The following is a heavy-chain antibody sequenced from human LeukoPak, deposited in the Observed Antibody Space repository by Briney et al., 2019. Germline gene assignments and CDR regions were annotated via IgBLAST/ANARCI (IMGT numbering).Heavy chain of an antibody. J-gene: IGHJ4*02. CDR1: GYTLTELS. D-gene: IGHD1-26*01. V-gene: IGHV1-24*01. Sequence: ASVKVSCKVSGYTLTELSMHWVRQAPGKGLEWMGGFDPEDGETIYAQKFQGRVTMTEDTSTDTAYMELRSLRSDDTAVYYCARDSGSSEKPEVFDYWGQGTLVTVSS. CDR2: FDPEDGET. CDR3: ARDSGSSEKPEVFDY.